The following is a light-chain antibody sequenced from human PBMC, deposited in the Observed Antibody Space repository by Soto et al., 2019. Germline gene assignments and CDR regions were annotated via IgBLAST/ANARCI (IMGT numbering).Light chain of an antibody. CDR1: HSINTF. J-gene: IGKJ1*01. V-gene: IGKV1-39*01. CDR3: QQTYSSRPWT. CDR2: GAS. Sequence: DIQVTQSPSSLSASVGDRVTITCRASHSINTFLNWYQQRPGKAPNLLIYGASTLQSGVPSRFSGSGSGTHFTLTISSLQPEDIATYYCQQTYSSRPWTFGRGTKVEIK.